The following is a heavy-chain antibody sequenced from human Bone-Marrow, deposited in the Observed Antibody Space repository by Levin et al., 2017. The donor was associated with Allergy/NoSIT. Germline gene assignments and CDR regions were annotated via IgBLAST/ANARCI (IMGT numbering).Heavy chain of an antibody. CDR3: ARDLYCSGGSCYSYQRYGMDV. CDR1: GFTFKNYW. V-gene: IGHV3-74*01. D-gene: IGHD2-15*01. J-gene: IGHJ6*02. CDR2: INDDGSSI. Sequence: PGESLKISCAASGFTFKNYWMNWVRQAPGKGLVWVSRINDDGSSIRYADSVKGRFTISRDNAKNTVFLQMNSLRGEDTAVYYCARDLYCSGGSCYSYQRYGMDVWGQGTTVTVSS.